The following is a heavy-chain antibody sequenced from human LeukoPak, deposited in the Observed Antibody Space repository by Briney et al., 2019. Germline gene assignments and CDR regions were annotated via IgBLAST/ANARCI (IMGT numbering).Heavy chain of an antibody. Sequence: SVNASCTASGYTFTGYYMHWVRQAPGQGLEWMGWINPNSGGTNYAQKFQGRVTMTRDTSITTAYMELSSLRSDDTAVYYCSKGVGAFDIWGQGTMVTVSS. V-gene: IGHV1-2*02. CDR1: GYTFTGYY. J-gene: IGHJ3*02. CDR3: SKGVGAFDI. CDR2: INPNSGGT. D-gene: IGHD2-8*01.